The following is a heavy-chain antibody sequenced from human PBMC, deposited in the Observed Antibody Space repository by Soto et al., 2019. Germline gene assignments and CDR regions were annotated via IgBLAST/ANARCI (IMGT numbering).Heavy chain of an antibody. D-gene: IGHD5-18*01. Sequence: QPGGFLRLSCAASGFTFSSYGMHWVRQAPGKGLEWVAFISYDGSNKYYADSVKGRFTISRDNSKNTLYLQMNSLRAEDTAVYYCAKEGIQDLTYYMDVWGKGTTFTVSS. V-gene: IGHV3-30*18. CDR1: GFTFSSYG. CDR2: ISYDGSNK. J-gene: IGHJ6*03. CDR3: AKEGIQDLTYYMDV.